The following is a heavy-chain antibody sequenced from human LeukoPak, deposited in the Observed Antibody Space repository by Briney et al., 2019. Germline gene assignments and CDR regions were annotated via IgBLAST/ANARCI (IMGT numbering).Heavy chain of an antibody. V-gene: IGHV4-4*07. CDR1: GGSISSYY. CDR2: IYTSGST. D-gene: IGHD3-16*01. J-gene: IGHJ6*03. Sequence: PSETLSLTCTVSGGSISSYYWSWIRQPAGKGLEWIGRIYTSGSTNYNPSLKSRVTMSVDTSKNQFSLKLSSVTAADTAVYYCARDRPNIGGGYYYYYYMDVWGKGTTVTVSS. CDR3: ARDRPNIGGGYYYYYYMDV.